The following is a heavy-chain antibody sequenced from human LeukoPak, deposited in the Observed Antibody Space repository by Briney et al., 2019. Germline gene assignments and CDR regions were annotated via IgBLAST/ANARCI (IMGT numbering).Heavy chain of an antibody. J-gene: IGHJ3*02. CDR2: ISSSSSYI. Sequence: GGSLRLSCAASGFTFSSYSMNWVRQAPGKGLEWVSSISSSSSYIYYADSVKGRFTISRDNAKNSLYLQMNSLRAEDTAVYYCASGWYADDAFGIWGQGTMVTVSS. CDR1: GFTFSSYS. D-gene: IGHD6-19*01. V-gene: IGHV3-21*01. CDR3: ASGWYADDAFGI.